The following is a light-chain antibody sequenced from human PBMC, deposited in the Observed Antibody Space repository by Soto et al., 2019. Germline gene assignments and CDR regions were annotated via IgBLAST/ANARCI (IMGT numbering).Light chain of an antibody. CDR1: QPISSY. V-gene: IGKV1-39*01. Sequence: QMPQSPSSLSASVGDSVTITCRSTQPISSYLNWYQQRPGTAPKLLIYAASTLQTGVPSRFSGDRSGSAYTLTISSLQPEDSATYFCQQSYYTPLIFGGGTKVEVK. CDR3: QQSYYTPLI. CDR2: AAS. J-gene: IGKJ4*01.